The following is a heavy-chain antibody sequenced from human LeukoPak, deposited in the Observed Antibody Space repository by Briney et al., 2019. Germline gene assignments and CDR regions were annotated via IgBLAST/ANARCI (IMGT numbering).Heavy chain of an antibody. CDR3: ARGPRITLIRGGQWYYYMDV. V-gene: IGHV1-46*01. D-gene: IGHD3-10*01. CDR1: GYTFTDYY. J-gene: IGHJ6*03. CDR2: INPSGGST. Sequence: ASVKVSCKASGYTFTDYYMHWVRQAPGQGLEWMGLINPSGGSTNYAQKFQGRVTMTRDTSTSTVYMELSSLRSEDTAVYYCARGPRITLIRGGQWYYYMDVWGKGTTVTISS.